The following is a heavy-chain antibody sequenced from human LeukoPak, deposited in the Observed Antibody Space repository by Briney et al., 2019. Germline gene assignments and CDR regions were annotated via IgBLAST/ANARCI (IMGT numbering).Heavy chain of an antibody. V-gene: IGHV3-30*02. Sequence: GGSLRLSCAASGFTFSSYGMHWVRQAPGKGLEWVAVSWFAGDTKYYADSVKGRFTISRDNSKNTVYLQLNSLRADDTAIYYCAKDTDDYLLDWGQGTLVTVSS. CDR3: AKDTDDYLLD. D-gene: IGHD5-12*01. CDR1: GFTFSSYG. J-gene: IGHJ4*02. CDR2: SWFAGDTK.